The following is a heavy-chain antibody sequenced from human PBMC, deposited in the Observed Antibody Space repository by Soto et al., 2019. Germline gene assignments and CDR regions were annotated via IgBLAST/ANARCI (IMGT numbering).Heavy chain of an antibody. CDR1: GDSVSSNSAA. J-gene: IGHJ6*02. CDR2: TYYRSKWYN. CDR3: ARDCINGICTYAMDV. V-gene: IGHV6-1*01. Sequence: SQTLSLTCAISGDSVSSNSAAWVWIRQSPSRGLEWLGRTYYRSKWYNDYAVSVESRLTMSPDTSKNQVSLQLRSVTPEDTAVYYCARDCINGICTYAMDVWGQGTTGTVSS. D-gene: IGHD2-8*01.